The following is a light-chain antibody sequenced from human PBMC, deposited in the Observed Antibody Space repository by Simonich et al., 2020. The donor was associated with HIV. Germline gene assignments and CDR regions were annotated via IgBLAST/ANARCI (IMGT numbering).Light chain of an antibody. CDR3: QQYNGYSLT. Sequence: DIQMTQSPSTMSAHLGDRVTITCRVSQSIDNWLAWYQQKPGKSPKLLIYEASSLQSGVPSRFSGSGSGTEFTLTISSLQPDDFATYYCQQYNGYSLTFGGGTKVEIK. CDR2: EAS. V-gene: IGKV1-5*03. CDR1: QSIDNW. J-gene: IGKJ4*01.